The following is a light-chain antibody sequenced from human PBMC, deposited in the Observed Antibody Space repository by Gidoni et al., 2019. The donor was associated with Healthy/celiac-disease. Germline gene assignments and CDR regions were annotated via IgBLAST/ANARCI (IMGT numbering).Light chain of an antibody. CDR3: GTWDSSLGAGGV. J-gene: IGLJ3*02. CDR2: ENN. Sequence: QSVLTQPPSVSAAPGQKVTISCSGSSSNIGNTYVSWYQQLPGTAPKLLIYENNKRPSRIPDRFSGSESCTSATLGITGLQTGDEADYYCGTWDSSLGAGGVFGGGTKLTVL. CDR1: SSNIGNTY. V-gene: IGLV1-51*02.